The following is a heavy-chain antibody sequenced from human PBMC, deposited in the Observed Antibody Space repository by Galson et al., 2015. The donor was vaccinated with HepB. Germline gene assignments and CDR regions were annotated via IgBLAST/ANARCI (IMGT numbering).Heavy chain of an antibody. CDR2: IVVGGGKT. D-gene: IGHD4-23*01. CDR1: GFTFTNSA. CDR3: AADIGGSSTVISPPGY. Sequence: SVKVSCKATGFTFTNSAVQWVRQARGQRLEWMGWIVVGGGKTNYEQKFQERVTITRDMSTRTAYKELSSLRSEDTAVYYCAADIGGSSTVISPPGYWGQGTLVTVSS. V-gene: IGHV1-58*01. J-gene: IGHJ4*02.